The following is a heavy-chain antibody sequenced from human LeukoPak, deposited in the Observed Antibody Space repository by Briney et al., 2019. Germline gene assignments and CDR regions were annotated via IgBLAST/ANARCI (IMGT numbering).Heavy chain of an antibody. Sequence: SETLSLICTVSGGSISIYYWSWIRQPPGKGLEWIGYVYNSGSTDYNPSLKSRVTISADTSKNQFSLKLSSVIAADTAVYYCVRDRELNYWGQGILVTVSS. CDR2: VYNSGST. D-gene: IGHD5-24*01. J-gene: IGHJ4*02. CDR3: VRDRELNY. V-gene: IGHV4-59*01. CDR1: GGSISIYY.